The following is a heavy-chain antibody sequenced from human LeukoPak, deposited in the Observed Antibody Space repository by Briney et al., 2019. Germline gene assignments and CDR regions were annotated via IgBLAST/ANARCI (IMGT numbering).Heavy chain of an antibody. V-gene: IGHV3-20*04. CDR3: ARDRPLYCSGGTCRPFDY. CDR1: GFTFDDYG. Sequence: GGSLRLSCAASGFTFDDYGMSWVRQAPVKGLEWVSGINWNGGSTTYADSVKGRFTISRDNAQNSLYLQMNSLRAEDTAFYYCARDRPLYCSGGTCRPFDYWGQGTLVTVSS. J-gene: IGHJ4*02. CDR2: INWNGGST. D-gene: IGHD2-15*01.